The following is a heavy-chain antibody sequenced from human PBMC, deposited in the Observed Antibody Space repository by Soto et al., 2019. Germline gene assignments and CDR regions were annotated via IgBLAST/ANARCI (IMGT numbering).Heavy chain of an antibody. D-gene: IGHD3-10*01. CDR3: ARQVRGVINDYYYYMDV. V-gene: IGHV4-59*08. CDR2: IYYSGST. J-gene: IGHJ6*03. Sequence: SETLSLTCTVSGGSISSYYWSWIRQPPGKGLEWIGYIYYSGSTNYNPSLKSRVTISVDTSKNQFSLKLSSVTAADTAVYYCARQVRGVINDYYYYMDVWGKGTTVTVSS. CDR1: GGSISSYY.